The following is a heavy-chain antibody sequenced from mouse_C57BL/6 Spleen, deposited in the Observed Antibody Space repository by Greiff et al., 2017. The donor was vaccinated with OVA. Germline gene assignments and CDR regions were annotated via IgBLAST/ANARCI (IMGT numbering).Heavy chain of an antibody. CDR2: IYPGDGDT. D-gene: IGHD1-1*01. CDR3: ARSHYYGSRGGFDY. V-gene: IGHV1-82*01. Sequence: QVQLQQSGPELVKPGASVKISCKASGYAFSSSWMNWVKQRPGTGLEWIGRIYPGDGDTNYNGKFKGKATLTADKSSSTAYMQLSSLTSEDSAVYFCARSHYYGSRGGFDYWGQGTTRTVSS. J-gene: IGHJ2*01. CDR1: GYAFSSSW.